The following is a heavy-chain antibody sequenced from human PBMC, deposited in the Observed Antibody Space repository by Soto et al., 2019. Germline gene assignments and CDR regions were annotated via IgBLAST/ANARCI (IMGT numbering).Heavy chain of an antibody. CDR1: GFMFKSHA. CDR3: AKAKTYIAVALPNDY. J-gene: IGHJ4*02. D-gene: IGHD6-19*01. CDR2: ISGGGSST. Sequence: GALRLSCAASGFMFKSHAMTWVRQAPGKGLEWVSAISGGGSSTYYADSVKGRFTISRDNSKNTLYLQMNNLTAEDTAVYFCAKAKTYIAVALPNDYWGQGTLVTVSS. V-gene: IGHV3-23*01.